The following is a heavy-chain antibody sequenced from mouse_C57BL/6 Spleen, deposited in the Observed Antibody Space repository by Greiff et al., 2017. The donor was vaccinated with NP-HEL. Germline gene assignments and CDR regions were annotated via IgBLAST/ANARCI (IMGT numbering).Heavy chain of an antibody. D-gene: IGHD2-2*01. Sequence: EVKVVESEGGLVQPGSSMKLSCTASGFTFSDYYMAWVRQVPEKGLEWVANINYDGSSTYYLDSLKSRFIISRDNAKNILYLQMSSLKSEDTATYYCARGMVTTGGFDYWGQGTTLTVSS. CDR1: GFTFSDYY. CDR3: ARGMVTTGGFDY. CDR2: INYDGSST. V-gene: IGHV5-16*01. J-gene: IGHJ2*01.